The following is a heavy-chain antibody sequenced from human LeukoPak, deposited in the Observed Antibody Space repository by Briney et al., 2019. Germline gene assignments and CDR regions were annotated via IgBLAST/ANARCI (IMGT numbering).Heavy chain of an antibody. Sequence: GGSLRLSCAASGFSLSSYSMNWVRQAPGKGLEWVASITISSNFIYYADSVKGRFTISRDNAKSSLFLQMNSLRAEDTAVYFCARDGHGDGFLSGYSYFGMDVWGQGTTVTVSS. CDR1: GFSLSSYS. V-gene: IGHV3-21*01. J-gene: IGHJ6*02. CDR2: ITISSNFI. D-gene: IGHD3-3*01. CDR3: ARDGHGDGFLSGYSYFGMDV.